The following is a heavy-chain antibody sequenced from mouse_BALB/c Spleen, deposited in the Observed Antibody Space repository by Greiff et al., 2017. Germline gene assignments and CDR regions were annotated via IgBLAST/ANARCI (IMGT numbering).Heavy chain of an antibody. D-gene: IGHD2-3*01. V-gene: IGHV5-17*02. CDR2: ISSGSSTI. Sequence: EVQLVESGGGLLQPGGSRKLPCAASGFTFSSFGLHGVRQAPEKGLEWVAYISSGSSTIYYADTVKGRFTISRDNPKNTLFLQMTSLRSEDTAMYYCARSDDGYAWFAYWGQGTLVTVSA. J-gene: IGHJ3*01. CDR1: GFTFSSFG. CDR3: ARSDDGYAWFAY.